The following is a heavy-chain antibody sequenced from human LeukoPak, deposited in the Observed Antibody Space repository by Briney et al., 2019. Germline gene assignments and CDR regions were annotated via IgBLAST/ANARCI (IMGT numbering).Heavy chain of an antibody. CDR2: IYHSGST. Sequence: SETLSLTCTVSGGSISSGGYYWSWIRQPPGKGLEWIGYIYHSGSTYYNPSLKSRVTISVDRSKNQFSLKLSSVTAADTAVYYCARTELKYYFDYWGQGTLVAVSS. V-gene: IGHV4-30-2*01. CDR3: ARTELKYYFDY. J-gene: IGHJ4*02. D-gene: IGHD1-1*01. CDR1: GGSISSGGYY.